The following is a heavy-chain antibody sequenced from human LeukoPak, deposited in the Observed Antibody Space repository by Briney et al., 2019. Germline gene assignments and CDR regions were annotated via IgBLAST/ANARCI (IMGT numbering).Heavy chain of an antibody. J-gene: IGHJ4*02. CDR3: AKDQGADAA. CDR2: ISSSGSTI. CDR1: GFTFSSYE. V-gene: IGHV3-48*03. Sequence: SGGSLRLSCAASGFTFSSYEMNWVRQAPGKGLEWVSYISSSGSTIYHADSVKGRFTISRDNSKNTLYLQMNSLRAEDTAIYYCAKDQGADAAGGQGTLVTVSS. D-gene: IGHD6-13*01.